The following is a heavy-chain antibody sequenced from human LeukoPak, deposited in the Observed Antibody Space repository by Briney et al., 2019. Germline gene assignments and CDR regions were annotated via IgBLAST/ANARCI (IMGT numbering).Heavy chain of an antibody. CDR2: INSDGSST. CDR3: ARALADKRGYYLGFDY. Sequence: GGSLRLSCTASGFTFSSYWMHWVRHAPGKGLVWVSRINSDGSSTNYADSVKGRFTISRDNAKNTLYLQMNSLRPADTAVYYCARALADKRGYYLGFDYWGQGTLVTVSS. J-gene: IGHJ4*02. CDR1: GFTFSSYW. D-gene: IGHD3-22*01. V-gene: IGHV3-74*01.